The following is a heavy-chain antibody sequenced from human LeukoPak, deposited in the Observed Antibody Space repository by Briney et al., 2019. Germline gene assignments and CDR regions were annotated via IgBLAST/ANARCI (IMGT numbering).Heavy chain of an antibody. D-gene: IGHD4-11*01. CDR2: MNPNSGNT. CDR1: GYTFTRYD. Sequence: ASVKVSCKASGYTFTRYDINWVRQATGQGLEWMGWMNPNSGNTGYAQKFQGRVTMTRNTSISTAYLELSSLSSEDKDVYYCYTSDYMMMGSVGRVTIDYWGQGTLVTVSS. CDR3: YTSDYMMMGSVGRVTIDY. V-gene: IGHV1-8*01. J-gene: IGHJ4*02.